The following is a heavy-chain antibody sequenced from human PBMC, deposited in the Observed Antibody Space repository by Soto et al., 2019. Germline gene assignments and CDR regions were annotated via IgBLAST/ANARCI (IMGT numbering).Heavy chain of an antibody. D-gene: IGHD6-13*01. J-gene: IGHJ4*02. V-gene: IGHV3-23*01. CDR1: GLTFRRYA. CDR2: ISGSGSST. Sequence: EVQLLESGGGLVQPGGSLRLSCAASGLTFRRYAMSWVRQAPGKGLEWVSAISGSGSSTYYADSVKGRFTMSRDNSKNMLYLQMNSLRAEDTAVYYCAKKKWASAGGGGLYYWGQGTLVTVSS. CDR3: AKKKWASAGGGGLYY.